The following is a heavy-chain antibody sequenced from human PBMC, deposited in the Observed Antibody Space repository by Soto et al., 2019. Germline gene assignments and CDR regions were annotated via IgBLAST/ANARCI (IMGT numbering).Heavy chain of an antibody. Sequence: QVQLLQSGAELREPGSSVRISCTPSGGTFVSSAFAWVRQAPGGKLEWMGGIIPILRSTKYAEKFLGRLTIRADDSSRTAYLELSRLPFDDTAVYFCAKKNPHGGATQAWLDPWGQGTLVTVST. J-gene: IGHJ5*02. CDR3: AKKNPHGGATQAWLDP. V-gene: IGHV1-69*01. CDR2: IIPILRST. CDR1: GGTFVSSA. D-gene: IGHD2-15*01.